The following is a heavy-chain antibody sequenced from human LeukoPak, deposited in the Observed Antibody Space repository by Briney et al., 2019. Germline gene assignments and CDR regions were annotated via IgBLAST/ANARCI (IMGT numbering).Heavy chain of an antibody. Sequence: SVKVSCKASGGTFSSYAISWVRQAPGQGLEWMGGIIPIFGTANYAQKFQGRVTITADESTSTAYMELSSLRSEDTAVYYCARDPPLEWTTNYYGMDVWGQGTTVTVSS. CDR3: ARDPPLEWTTNYYGMDV. V-gene: IGHV1-69*13. J-gene: IGHJ6*02. CDR1: GGTFSSYA. CDR2: IIPIFGTA. D-gene: IGHD3-3*01.